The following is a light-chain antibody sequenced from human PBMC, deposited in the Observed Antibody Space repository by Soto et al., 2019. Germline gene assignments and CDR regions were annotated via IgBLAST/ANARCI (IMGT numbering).Light chain of an antibody. J-gene: IGLJ2*01. Sequence: QSALTQPASVSGSPGQSITISCTGTSSDVGDYDYVSWYQQHPGKAPKLMIFDVSNRPSGVSNRFSGSKSGNTASLTISGLRAEDEADYYCSSYPSSRTVIFGGGTKLTVL. CDR1: SSDVGDYDY. CDR2: DVS. CDR3: SSYPSSRTVI. V-gene: IGLV2-14*01.